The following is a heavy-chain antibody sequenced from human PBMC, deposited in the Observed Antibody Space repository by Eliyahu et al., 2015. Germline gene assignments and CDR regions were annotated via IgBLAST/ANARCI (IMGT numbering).Heavy chain of an antibody. J-gene: IGHJ4*02. V-gene: IGHV3-30*18. CDR1: GFXFSSSG. Sequence: QVQLVESGGGVVQPGRSLRLSCXASGFXFSSSGLHWXRQAPGKGLGWVAVISYDGSNKYYADSVKGRFTISRDNSKNTLYLQMNSLRAEDTAVYYCAKAPYDYIWGSPPTPFFDYWGQGTLVTVSS. CDR3: AKAPYDYIWGSPPTPFFDY. CDR2: ISYDGSNK. D-gene: IGHD3-16*01.